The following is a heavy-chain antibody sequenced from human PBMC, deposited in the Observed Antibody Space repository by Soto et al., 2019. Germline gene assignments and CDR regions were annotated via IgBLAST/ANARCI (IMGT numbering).Heavy chain of an antibody. CDR1: GFTFSSYA. Sequence: GGSLRLSCAASGFTFSSYAMHWVRQAPGKGLEWVAVISYDGSNKYYADSVKGRFTISRDNSKNTLYLQMNSLRAEDTAVYYCARASATYYYYGMDVWGQGTTVTVSS. J-gene: IGHJ6*02. CDR3: ARASATYYYYGMDV. D-gene: IGHD2-15*01. V-gene: IGHV3-30-3*01. CDR2: ISYDGSNK.